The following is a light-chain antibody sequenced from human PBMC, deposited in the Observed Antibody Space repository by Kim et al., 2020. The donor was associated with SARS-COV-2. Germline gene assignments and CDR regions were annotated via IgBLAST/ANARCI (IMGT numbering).Light chain of an antibody. V-gene: IGKV1-5*03. CDR2: TTS. CDR1: QSITSW. CDR3: QYNNSYSGT. J-gene: IGKJ5*01. Sequence: DIQMTQSPSTLSASVGDTVTITCRASQSITSWLAWYQQKPGKAPNLLIYTTSTLASGVPSRFSGSGSGTEFTLTISSLQPDDFANYYCQYNNSYSGTFGQGTQLEIK.